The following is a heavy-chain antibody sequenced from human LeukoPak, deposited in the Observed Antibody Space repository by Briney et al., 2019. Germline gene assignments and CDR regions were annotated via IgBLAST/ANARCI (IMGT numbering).Heavy chain of an antibody. J-gene: IGHJ5*02. V-gene: IGHV5-51*01. D-gene: IGHD5-24*01. Sequence: GESLKISCKGSEYSFTSYWIGWVRQMPGKGLEWMGIIYPGDSETRYSPSFQGQVTISADKSISTAYLQWSSLKASDTAMYYCARGIGEMATITGGFDPWGQGTLVTVSS. CDR2: IYPGDSET. CDR1: EYSFTSYW. CDR3: ARGIGEMATITGGFDP.